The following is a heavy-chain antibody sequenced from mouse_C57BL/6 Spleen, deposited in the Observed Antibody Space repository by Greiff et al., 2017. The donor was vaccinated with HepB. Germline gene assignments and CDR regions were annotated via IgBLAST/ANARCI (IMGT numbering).Heavy chain of an antibody. Sequence: EVQVVESGGGLVKPGGSLKLSCAASGFTFSDYGMHWVRQAPEKGLEWVAYISSGSSTIYYADTVKGRFTISRDNAKNTLFLQMTSLRSEDTAMYYCARNSGSSYSAMDYWGQGTSVTVSS. CDR1: GFTFSDYG. D-gene: IGHD1-1*01. CDR2: ISSGSSTI. V-gene: IGHV5-17*01. J-gene: IGHJ4*01. CDR3: ARNSGSSYSAMDY.